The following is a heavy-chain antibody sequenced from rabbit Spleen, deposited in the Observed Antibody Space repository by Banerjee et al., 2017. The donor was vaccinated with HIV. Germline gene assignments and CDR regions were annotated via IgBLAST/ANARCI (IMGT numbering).Heavy chain of an antibody. CDR2: IYAGSSGST. CDR3: ARDLDGVIGWNFKL. J-gene: IGHJ4*01. Sequence: QEQVVESGGGLVKPEGSLTLTCKASGFDFSNKVVMCWVRQAPGKGLEGIACIYAGSSGSTYYASGAKGRFTFSKTPSTTVTLQMTSLTAADTATYFCARDLDGVIGWNFKLWGPGTLVTVS. V-gene: IGHV1S45*01. D-gene: IGHD1-1*01. CDR1: GFDFSNKVV.